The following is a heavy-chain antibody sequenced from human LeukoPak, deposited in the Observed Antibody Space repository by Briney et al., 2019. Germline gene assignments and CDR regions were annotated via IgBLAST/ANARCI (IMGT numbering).Heavy chain of an antibody. D-gene: IGHD6-19*01. CDR3: ARGFSSGWYGAY. CDR1: GFTVSNNY. Sequence: GGSLRLSCAASGFTVSNNYMSWVRQAPGKGLEWVSVIYSGGGTYYADSVKGRFTISRDNSKNTLYLQMNSLRAEDTAVYYCARGFSSGWYGAYWGQGTLVTVSS. CDR2: IYSGGGT. J-gene: IGHJ4*02. V-gene: IGHV3-66*01.